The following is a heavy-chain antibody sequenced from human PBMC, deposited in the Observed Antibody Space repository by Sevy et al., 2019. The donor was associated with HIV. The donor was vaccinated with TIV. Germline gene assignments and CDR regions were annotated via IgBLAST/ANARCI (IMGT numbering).Heavy chain of an antibody. D-gene: IGHD3-3*01. CDR2: VTTYKDST. CDR1: GYTLNDYG. V-gene: IGHV1-18*01. Sequence: ASVKVSCKASGYTLNDYGISWVRQAPGQGLAWIGWVTTYKDSTNYAQNFQGRVTLTTDTSTNTAYMELRSQRSDDTAVYYCARVDPYYEFGDVWGQGTTVTVSS. J-gene: IGHJ6*02. CDR3: ARVDPYYEFGDV.